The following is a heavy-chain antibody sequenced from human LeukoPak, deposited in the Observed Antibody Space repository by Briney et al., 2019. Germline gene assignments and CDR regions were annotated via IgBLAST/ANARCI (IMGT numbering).Heavy chain of an antibody. D-gene: IGHD2-2*01. CDR3: ARGLLRQNWGTSPFDY. Sequence: ASVKVSCKASGYTFTSYGISWVRQAPGQGLEWMGWISAYNGNTNYAQKLQGRVTMTTDTSTSTAYMELRSLRSDDTAVYYCARGLLRQNWGTSPFDYWGQGTLVTVSS. CDR2: ISAYNGNT. J-gene: IGHJ4*02. V-gene: IGHV1-18*01. CDR1: GYTFTSYG.